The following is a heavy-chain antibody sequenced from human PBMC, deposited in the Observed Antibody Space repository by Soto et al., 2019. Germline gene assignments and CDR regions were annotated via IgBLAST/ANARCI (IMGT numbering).Heavy chain of an antibody. CDR2: IYYSGST. J-gene: IGHJ5*02. D-gene: IGHD6-6*01. Sequence: SETLSLTCTVSGGSISSSSYYWGWIRQPPGKGLEWIGSIYYSGSTYYNPSLKSRVTISVDTSKNQFSLKLSSVTAADTAVYYCASSRRDRRAARPSGWFDPWGQGTLVTVSS. CDR3: ASSRRDRRAARPSGWFDP. V-gene: IGHV4-39*01. CDR1: GGSISSSSYY.